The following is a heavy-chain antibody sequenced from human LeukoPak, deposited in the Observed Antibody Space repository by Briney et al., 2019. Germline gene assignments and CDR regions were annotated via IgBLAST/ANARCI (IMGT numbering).Heavy chain of an antibody. CDR3: ARDLCPRGYSYGPPLYYYYGMDV. CDR1: GFTLSSYA. Sequence: PGRSLRLSCAASGFTLSSYAMHGVRQAPGKGLEWVAVISYDGSNKYYADSVKGRFTISRDNSKNTLYLQMNNLRAEDTAVYYCARDLCPRGYSYGPPLYYYYGMDVWGQGTTVTVPS. CDR2: ISYDGSNK. V-gene: IGHV3-30*04. J-gene: IGHJ6*02. D-gene: IGHD5-18*01.